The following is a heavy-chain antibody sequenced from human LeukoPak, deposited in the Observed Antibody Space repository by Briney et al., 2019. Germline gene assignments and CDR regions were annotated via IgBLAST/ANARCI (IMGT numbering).Heavy chain of an antibody. CDR1: ALRCSRVE. V-gene: IGHV3-48*03. CDR3: ARGRILGLESFFDL. CDR2: TARSGGDI. Sequence: VGSLRLACVVCALRCSRVEMHWVREASGKGLEWVSYTARSGGDIHYAPSVRGRFTISSDTAENSVFLQMNNLRAEDTAVYYCARGRILGLESFFDLWGQGTLVTVSS. J-gene: IGHJ4*02. D-gene: IGHD3-16*01.